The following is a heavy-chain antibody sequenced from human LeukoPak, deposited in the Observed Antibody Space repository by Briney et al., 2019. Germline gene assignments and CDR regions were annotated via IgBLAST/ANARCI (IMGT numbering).Heavy chain of an antibody. CDR1: GFTFSSYS. D-gene: IGHD3-3*01. J-gene: IGHJ4*02. Sequence: GGSLRLSCAASGFTFSSYSMNWVRQAPGKGLEWVSSISSSSSYIYYADSVKGRFTISRDNAKNSLYLQMNSLRAEDTAVYYCARAPEEGYDFWSGYPGNYDYWGQGTLVTVSS. CDR3: ARAPEEGYDFWSGYPGNYDY. CDR2: ISSSSSYI. V-gene: IGHV3-21*01.